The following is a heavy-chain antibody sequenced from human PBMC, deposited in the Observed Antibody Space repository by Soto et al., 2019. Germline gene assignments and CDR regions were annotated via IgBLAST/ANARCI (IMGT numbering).Heavy chain of an antibody. CDR2: IYYSGST. CDR1: GGSIRSYY. J-gene: IGHJ4*02. Sequence: SETLSLTCTVSGGSIRSYYWSWIRQPSGKGLEWIGNIYYSGSTNYNPSLKSRVTISVDTSKNQFSLKLSSVTAADTAVYYCARAYGDCFDYWGQGTLVTVSS. D-gene: IGHD4-17*01. V-gene: IGHV4-59*01. CDR3: ARAYGDCFDY.